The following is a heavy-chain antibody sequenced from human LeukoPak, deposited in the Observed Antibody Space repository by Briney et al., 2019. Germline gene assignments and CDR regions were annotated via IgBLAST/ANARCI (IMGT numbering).Heavy chain of an antibody. CDR3: AKVDEGRDFWSGYYYDAFDI. J-gene: IGHJ3*02. CDR1: GFTFSSYA. D-gene: IGHD3-3*01. V-gene: IGHV3-23*01. Sequence: GGSLRLSCAASGFTFSSYAMSWVRQAPGKGLEWVSAISGSGGSTYYADSVKGRFTISRDNSKNTLYLQMNSLRAEDTAVYYCAKVDEGRDFWSGYYYDAFDIWGQGTMVTVSS. CDR2: ISGSGGST.